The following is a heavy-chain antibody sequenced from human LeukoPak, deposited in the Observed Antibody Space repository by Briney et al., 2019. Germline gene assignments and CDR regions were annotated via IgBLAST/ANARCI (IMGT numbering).Heavy chain of an antibody. J-gene: IGHJ4*02. CDR2: ISYDGSNK. CDR1: GFTFSSCG. V-gene: IGHV3-30*18. CDR3: AKGLYGSGWHADY. D-gene: IGHD6-19*01. Sequence: PGGSLRLSCAASGFTFSSCGMHWVRQAPGKGLEWVAVISYDGSNKYYADSVKGRFTISRDNSKNTLYLQMNSLRAEDTAVYYCAKGLYGSGWHADYWGQGTLVTVSS.